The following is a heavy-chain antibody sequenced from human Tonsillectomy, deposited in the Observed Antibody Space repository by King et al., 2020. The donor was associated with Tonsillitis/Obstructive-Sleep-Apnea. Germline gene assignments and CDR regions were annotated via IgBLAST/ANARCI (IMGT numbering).Heavy chain of an antibody. Sequence: QLVQSGAEVKKPGASVKVSCKASGYTFTGYYMHWVRQAPGQGLEWEGRINPNSGGTNYAQKFQGRVTMTRDTAISPAYMELSRLRSDDTAVYYCARGGGIAVADQEIDYWGQGTLVTVSS. J-gene: IGHJ4*02. CDR1: GYTFTGYY. CDR3: ARGGGIAVADQEIDY. CDR2: INPNSGGT. V-gene: IGHV1-2*06. D-gene: IGHD6-19*01.